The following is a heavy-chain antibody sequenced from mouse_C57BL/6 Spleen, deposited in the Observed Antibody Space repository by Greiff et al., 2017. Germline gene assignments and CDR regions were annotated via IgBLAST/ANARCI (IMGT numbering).Heavy chain of an antibody. CDR3: ARQVITTWYAIDY. Sequence: QVQLKESGPGLVAPSQSLSITCTVSGFSLTSYGVHWVRQPPGKGLEWLVVLWSDGSPTYTSALKSRLRFSKDHSKSQVFLKMNGLQTDDTAMYYCARQVITTWYAIDYWGQGTSVTVS. J-gene: IGHJ4*01. V-gene: IGHV2-6-1*01. CDR2: LWSDGSP. CDR1: GFSLTSYG. D-gene: IGHD2-4*01.